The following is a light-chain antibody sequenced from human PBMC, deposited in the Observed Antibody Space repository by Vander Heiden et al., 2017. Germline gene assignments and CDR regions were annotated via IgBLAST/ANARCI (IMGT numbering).Light chain of an antibody. J-gene: IGLJ3*02. V-gene: IGLV1-44*01. CDR1: SSTIGSNT. Sequence: QSVRTQPHSASGTPGQRVTLSCSGSSSTIGSNTVYGYQQLPGTAPKLLIYSNNQRPSGVPDRFSGSKSGTSASLAISGLQSEDEADYYCAAWDDSRNGPGFGGGTKLTVL. CDR3: AAWDDSRNGPG. CDR2: SNN.